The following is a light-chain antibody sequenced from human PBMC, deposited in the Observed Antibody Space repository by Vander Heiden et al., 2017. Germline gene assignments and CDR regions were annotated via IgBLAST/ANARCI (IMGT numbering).Light chain of an antibody. CDR1: EDINNY. V-gene: IGKV1-33*01. Sequence: DIQMTQSSSSLSASVGDRVTITCQASEDINNYLNWYQQKPGKAPKLLIYDASTLQTGVPSRFSGRGSGTDFTFTISSLQPEDIGTYYCQQFDNLLYTFGQGTKLEIK. CDR2: DAS. CDR3: QQFDNLLYT. J-gene: IGKJ2*01.